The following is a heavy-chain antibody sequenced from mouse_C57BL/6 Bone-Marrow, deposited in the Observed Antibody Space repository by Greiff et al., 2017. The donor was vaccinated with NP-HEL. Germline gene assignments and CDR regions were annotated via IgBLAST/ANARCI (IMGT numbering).Heavy chain of an antibody. Sequence: EVKLMESGGGLVQPGGSLSLSCAASGFTFTDYYMSWVRQPPGKALEWLGFIRNKANGYTTEYSASVKGRFTISRDNSQSILYLQMNALRAEDSATYYCASLTGWFAYWGQGTLVTVSA. J-gene: IGHJ3*01. CDR3: ASLTGWFAY. CDR1: GFTFTDYY. CDR2: IRNKANGYTT. V-gene: IGHV7-3*01. D-gene: IGHD4-1*01.